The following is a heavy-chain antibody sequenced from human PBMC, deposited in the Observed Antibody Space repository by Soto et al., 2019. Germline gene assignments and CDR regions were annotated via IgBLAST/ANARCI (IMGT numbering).Heavy chain of an antibody. CDR1: GFTVSSNY. V-gene: IGHV3-53*02. D-gene: IGHD6-19*01. CDR3: ARVAVAAQNLDV. Sequence: EVQLVETGGGLIQPGGSLILSCAASGFTVSSNYMSWVRQAPGKGLEWVSVIYSGGSTYYADSVKGRFTISRDNSKNTLYLQMNSLRAEDTAVYYCARVAVAAQNLDVWGQGTTVTVSS. J-gene: IGHJ6*02. CDR2: IYSGGST.